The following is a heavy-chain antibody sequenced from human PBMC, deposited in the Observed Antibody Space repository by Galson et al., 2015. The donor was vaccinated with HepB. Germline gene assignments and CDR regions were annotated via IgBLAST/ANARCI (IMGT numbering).Heavy chain of an antibody. V-gene: IGHV3-30-3*01. Sequence: SLRLSCAASGFTFSSYAMHWVRQAPGKGLEWVAVISYDGSNKYYADSVKGRFTISRDNSKNTLHLQMNSLRAEDTAVYYCARDKELGLDYWGQGTLVTVSS. CDR2: ISYDGSNK. CDR3: ARDKELGLDY. CDR1: GFTFSSYA. J-gene: IGHJ4*02. D-gene: IGHD1-26*01.